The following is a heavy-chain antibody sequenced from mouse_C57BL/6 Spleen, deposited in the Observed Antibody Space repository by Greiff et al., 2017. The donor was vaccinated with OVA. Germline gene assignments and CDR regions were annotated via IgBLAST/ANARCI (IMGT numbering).Heavy chain of an antibody. D-gene: IGHD2-2*01. V-gene: IGHV1-18*01. CDR3: ARFSSMVKEALYAMDY. Sequence: EVQLQQSGPELVKPGASVKIPCKASGYTFTDYNMDWVKQSHGKSLEWIGDINPNNGGTIYNQKFKGKAILTVDKSSSTAYMELRSLTSEDTAVYYCARFSSMVKEALYAMDYWGRGTSVTVSS. CDR2: INPNNGGT. J-gene: IGHJ4*01. CDR1: GYTFTDYN.